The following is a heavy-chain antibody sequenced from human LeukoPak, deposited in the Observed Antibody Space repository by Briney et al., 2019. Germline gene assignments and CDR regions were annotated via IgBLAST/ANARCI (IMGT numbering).Heavy chain of an antibody. J-gene: IGHJ4*02. CDR3: ARDADWGGLDY. CDR1: GYTFSDHY. Sequence: GGSLRLSCAVSGYTFSDHYIDWVRQAPGRGLEWVSSISSSSSYIYYADSVKGRFTISRDNSKNTLYLQMNSLRTEDTAMYYCARDADWGGLDYWGQGTLVTVSS. V-gene: IGHV3-21*04. D-gene: IGHD7-27*01. CDR2: ISSSSSYI.